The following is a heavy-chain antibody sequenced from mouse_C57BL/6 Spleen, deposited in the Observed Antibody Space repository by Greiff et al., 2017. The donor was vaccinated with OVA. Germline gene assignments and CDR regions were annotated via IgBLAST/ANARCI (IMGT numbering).Heavy chain of an antibody. D-gene: IGHD1-1*01. V-gene: IGHV5-17*01. CDR2: ISSGSSTI. CDR1: GFTFSDYG. Sequence: EVHLVESGGGLVKPGGSLKLSCAASGFTFSDYGMHWVRQAPEKGLEWVAYISSGSSTIYYADTVKGRFTISRDNAKNTLFLQMTSLRSEDTAMYYCARSTTVVATHFDYWGQGTTLTVSS. J-gene: IGHJ2*01. CDR3: ARSTTVVATHFDY.